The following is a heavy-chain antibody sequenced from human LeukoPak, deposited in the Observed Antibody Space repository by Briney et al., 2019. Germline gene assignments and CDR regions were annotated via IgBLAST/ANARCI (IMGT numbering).Heavy chain of an antibody. CDR1: GFTVSSNF. V-gene: IGHV3-66*01. Sequence: PGGSLRLSCAASGFTVSSNFMSWVPQAPGQGLELVSVIYSGGNTYYADSVRGRFTIFRDNSKNTLYLQMNSLRAEDTAMYYCARKYTYGLDWGQGTLVTVSS. CDR2: IYSGGNT. CDR3: ARKYTYGLD. D-gene: IGHD5-18*01. J-gene: IGHJ4*02.